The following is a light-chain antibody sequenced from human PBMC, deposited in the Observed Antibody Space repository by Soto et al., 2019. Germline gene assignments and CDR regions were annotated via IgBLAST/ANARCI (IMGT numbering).Light chain of an antibody. CDR1: SSDVGGYNY. Sequence: XTGTSSDVGGYNYVSWYQQHPGKAPKLMIYEVSKRPSGVPDRFSGSKSGNTASLTVSGLQAEDEADYYCSSYAGSNNYVFGTGTKVTVL. J-gene: IGLJ1*01. CDR3: SSYAGSNNYV. CDR2: EVS. V-gene: IGLV2-8*01.